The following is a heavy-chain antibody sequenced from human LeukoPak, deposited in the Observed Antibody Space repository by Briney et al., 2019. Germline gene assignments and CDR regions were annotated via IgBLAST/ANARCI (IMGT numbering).Heavy chain of an antibody. Sequence: GGSLRLSCAASGFTFSIYAMSWVRQAPGKGLEWVSSISGSGGGDSTYYADSVKGRFTVSRDSSKNTLYLQMNSLRAEDTAVYYCAKTYYYDSSGYYPLFDYWGQGTLVTVSS. CDR1: GFTFSIYA. V-gene: IGHV3-23*01. D-gene: IGHD3-22*01. J-gene: IGHJ4*02. CDR2: ISGSGGGDST. CDR3: AKTYYYDSSGYYPLFDY.